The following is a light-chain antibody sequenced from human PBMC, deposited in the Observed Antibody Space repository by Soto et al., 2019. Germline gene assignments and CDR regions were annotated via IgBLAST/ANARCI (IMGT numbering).Light chain of an antibody. Sequence: DNVMTQSPLSLPVTPGEPASISCSSSQSLLPSNGYNYLDGYLQKPGQSPQLLIYFGSYRASGVPDRFSGSGSGTDVKLKIRRVEAVDVGVYYCMQSQQSPPTFGQGTKVEI. CDR3: MQSQQSPPT. CDR2: FGS. J-gene: IGKJ1*01. V-gene: IGKV2-28*01. CDR1: QSLLPSNGYNY.